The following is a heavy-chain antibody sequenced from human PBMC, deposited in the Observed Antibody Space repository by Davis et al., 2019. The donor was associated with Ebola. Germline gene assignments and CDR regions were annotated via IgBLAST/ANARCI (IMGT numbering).Heavy chain of an antibody. CDR1: GGSFNTYY. Sequence: SETLSLTCAVYGGSFNTYYWSWIRQPPGKGLEWIGEINHIGSTNYNPSLKSRVTISVDTSKNQFSLKLSSVTAADTAVYYCARQSGYDGMDVWGQGTTVTVSS. CDR3: ARQSGYDGMDV. J-gene: IGHJ6*02. D-gene: IGHD3-3*01. CDR2: INHIGST. V-gene: IGHV4-34*01.